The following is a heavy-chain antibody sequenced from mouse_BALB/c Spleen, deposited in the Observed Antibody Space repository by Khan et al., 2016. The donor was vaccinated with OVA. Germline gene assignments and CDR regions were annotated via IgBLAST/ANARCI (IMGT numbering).Heavy chain of an antibody. CDR2: LNSNTGEA. CDR3: VRGGLWAIDY. V-gene: IGHV9-3-1*01. CDR1: GHTFQNYG. D-gene: IGHD3-3*01. Sequence: QIQLVQSGPELKKPGETVKISCKASGHTFQNYGMNGVTQAPGKGLKWMGWLNSNTGEATYADDFKGRFAFSLDTSASSAYLQIKNRKNADTPTYVCVRGGLWAIDYWGQGTSVTVSS. J-gene: IGHJ4*01.